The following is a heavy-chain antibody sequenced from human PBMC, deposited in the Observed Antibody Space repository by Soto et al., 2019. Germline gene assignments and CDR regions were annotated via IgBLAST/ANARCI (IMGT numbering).Heavy chain of an antibody. Sequence: GASVKVSCKASGCTFSSYAISCVRQAPGQGLEWMGGIIPIFGTANYAQKFQGRVTITADESTSTAYMELSSLRSEDAAVYYCARAPRITGTNVESDYWGQGTLVTVSS. D-gene: IGHD1-7*01. CDR3: ARAPRITGTNVESDY. CDR1: GCTFSSYA. V-gene: IGHV1-69*13. J-gene: IGHJ4*02. CDR2: IIPIFGTA.